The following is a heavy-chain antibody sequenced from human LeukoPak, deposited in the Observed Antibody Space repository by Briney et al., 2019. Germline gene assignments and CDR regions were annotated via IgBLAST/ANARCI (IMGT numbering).Heavy chain of an antibody. J-gene: IGHJ4*02. CDR3: GREYIDPTLGDYGSGSYIDY. D-gene: IGHD3-10*01. CDR2: INPGDGTT. V-gene: IGHV1-46*01. Sequence: GPVKVSCKASGYTFTSYFIYWVRQAPGQGLECMGIINPGDGTTNYAQKFQGRVTMTRDTSTSTVHMELSSLKAEDTAVYYCGREYIDPTLGDYGSGSYIDYWGQGTLVTVSS. CDR1: GYTFTSYF.